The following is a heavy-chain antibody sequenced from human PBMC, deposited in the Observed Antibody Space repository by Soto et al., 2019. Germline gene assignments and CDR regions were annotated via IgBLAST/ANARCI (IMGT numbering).Heavy chain of an antibody. CDR1: GYTFTSYG. D-gene: IGHD3-10*01. CDR2: ISAYNGNT. CDR3: ARANEGGPRGYNWFDP. V-gene: IGHV1-18*01. J-gene: IGHJ5*02. Sequence: QVQLVQSGAEVKKPGASVKVSCKASGYTFTSYGISWVRQAPGQGLEWMGWISAYNGNTNYAQKLQGRVTMTTDTXTXKAYMELRSLRSDDTAVYYCARANEGGPRGYNWFDPWGQGTLVTVSS.